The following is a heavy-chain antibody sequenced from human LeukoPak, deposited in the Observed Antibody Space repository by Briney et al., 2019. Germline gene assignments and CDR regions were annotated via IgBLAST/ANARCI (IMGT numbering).Heavy chain of an antibody. CDR1: GGSISSSN. V-gene: IGHV3-48*04. CDR2: ISGSGGTI. Sequence: PSGTLSLTCAVSGGSISSSNWWSWVRQPPVKGLEWVSGISGSGGTISYADSVKGRFTISRDNAKNSLYLQMNSLRAEDTAVYYCAREPFWSGYYSNLHFDYWGQGTLVTVSS. CDR3: AREPFWSGYYSNLHFDY. D-gene: IGHD3-3*01. J-gene: IGHJ4*02.